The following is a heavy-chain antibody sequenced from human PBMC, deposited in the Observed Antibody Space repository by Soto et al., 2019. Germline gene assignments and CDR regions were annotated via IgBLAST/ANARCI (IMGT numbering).Heavy chain of an antibody. CDR1: GGSISSYY. J-gene: IGHJ6*02. CDR3: AREGLRYFDWFAPGAYGMDV. Sequence: PSETLSLTCTVSGGSISSYYWSWIRQPPGKGLEWIGYIYYSGSTNYNPSLKRRVTISVDTSKNQFSLKLSSVTAADTAVYYCAREGLRYFDWFAPGAYGMDVWGQGITVTVSS. D-gene: IGHD3-9*01. V-gene: IGHV4-59*01. CDR2: IYYSGST.